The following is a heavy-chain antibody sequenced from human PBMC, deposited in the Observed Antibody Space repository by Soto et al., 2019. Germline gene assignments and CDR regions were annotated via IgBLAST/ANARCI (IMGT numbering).Heavy chain of an antibody. CDR3: TTGIYYDILTGYHNVAY. V-gene: IGHV3-15*01. CDR1: GFNLSHPW. D-gene: IGHD3-9*01. CDR2: IKSKTDGGTA. J-gene: IGHJ4*02. Sequence: GGSLRLSCVASGFNLSHPWMTWVRQAAGKGLEWVGRIKSKTDGGTADYSAPVKGRATISRDDSKNTVYLQMNSLKTEDTAVYYCTTGIYYDILTGYHNVAYWGQGALVTVSS.